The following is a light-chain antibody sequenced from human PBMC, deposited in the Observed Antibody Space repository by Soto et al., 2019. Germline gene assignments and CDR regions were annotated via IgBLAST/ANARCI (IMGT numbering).Light chain of an antibody. V-gene: IGKV3-20*01. CDR3: QQYGSSPET. J-gene: IGKJ2*01. Sequence: EIVLTQSPGTLSLSPGERATLSCRASQSVSSSYLAWYQQKPGQAPRLLIYGASSRATGIPDRFSGSGSVTDLTLPISRMEPEDFAVYYCQQYGSSPETFGQGTKLEIK. CDR2: GAS. CDR1: QSVSSSY.